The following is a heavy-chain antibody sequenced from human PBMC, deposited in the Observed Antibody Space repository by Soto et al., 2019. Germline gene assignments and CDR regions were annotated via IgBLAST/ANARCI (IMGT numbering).Heavy chain of an antibody. J-gene: IGHJ5*02. V-gene: IGHV3-15*07. CDR3: TTEITPPQNYDFWSGYSNGWFDP. D-gene: IGHD3-3*01. CDR2: IKSKTDGGTT. Sequence: GGSLRLSCAASGFTFSNAWMNWVRQAPGKGLEWVGRIKSKTDGGTTDYAAPVKGRFTISRDDSKNTLYLQMNSLKTADTAVYYCTTEITPPQNYDFWSGYSNGWFDPWGQGTLVTVSS. CDR1: GFTFSNAW.